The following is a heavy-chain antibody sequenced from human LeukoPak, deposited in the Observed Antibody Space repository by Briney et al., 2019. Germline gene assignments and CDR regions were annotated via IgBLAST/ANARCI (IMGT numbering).Heavy chain of an antibody. CDR2: INHSGST. D-gene: IGHD3-16*01. J-gene: IGHJ5*02. V-gene: IGHV4-34*01. Sequence: PSETLSLTCAVSGGSFSGYYSSWIRQPPRKGLEWIGGINHSGSTNYNPSLKSRVAISVDTSKNQFSLKLSSVTAADAAVYYCVRDPGGWFDPWGQGTLVTVSS. CDR1: GGSFSGYY. CDR3: VRDPGGWFDP.